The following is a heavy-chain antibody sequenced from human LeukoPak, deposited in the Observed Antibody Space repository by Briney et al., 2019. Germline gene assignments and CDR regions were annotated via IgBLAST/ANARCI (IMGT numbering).Heavy chain of an antibody. CDR1: GITLSSYA. J-gene: IGHJ4*02. V-gene: IGHV3-23*01. Sequence: GGSLRLSCAASGITLSSYAMTWVRQAPGKGLEWVSAISGSGVSIYYADSVKGRFIISRDNSKNTLYLQMNSLRAEDTAVYYCAKETVPYYFDYWGQGTLVTVSS. CDR2: ISGSGVSI. D-gene: IGHD1-14*01. CDR3: AKETVPYYFDY.